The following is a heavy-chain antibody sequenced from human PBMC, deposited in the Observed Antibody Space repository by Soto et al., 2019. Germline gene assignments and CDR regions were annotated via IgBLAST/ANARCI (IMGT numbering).Heavy chain of an antibody. J-gene: IGHJ6*03. CDR3: ARGDIVVVPAAMGGYYYYMDV. V-gene: IGHV1-18*01. D-gene: IGHD2-2*01. CDR1: GYTFTSYG. CDR2: ISAYNGNT. Sequence: ASVKVSCKASGYTFTSYGISWVRQAPGQGLEWMGWISAYNGNTNYAQKLQGRVTMTTDTSTSTAYMELRSLRSDDTAVYYCARGDIVVVPAAMGGYYYYMDVWGKGTTVTVSS.